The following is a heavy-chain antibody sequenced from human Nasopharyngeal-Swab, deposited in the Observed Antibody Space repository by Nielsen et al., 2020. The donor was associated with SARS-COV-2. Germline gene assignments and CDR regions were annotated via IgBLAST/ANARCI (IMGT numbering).Heavy chain of an antibody. CDR3: ARPLTGYYYFDY. J-gene: IGHJ4*02. V-gene: IGHV3-30*04. D-gene: IGHD3-9*01. CDR1: GFTFDDYA. Sequence: GESLKISCAASGFTFDDYAMHWVRQAPGKGLEWVAVISYDGSNKYYADSVKGRFTISRDNSKNTLYLQMNSLRAEDTAVYYCARPLTGYYYFDYWGQGTLVTVSS. CDR2: ISYDGSNK.